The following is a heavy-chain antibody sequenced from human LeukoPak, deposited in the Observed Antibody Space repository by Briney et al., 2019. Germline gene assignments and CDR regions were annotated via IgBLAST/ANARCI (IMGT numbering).Heavy chain of an antibody. D-gene: IGHD2-2*01. Sequence: PGGSLRLSCAASGFTFSSYSMNWVRQAPGKGLEWVSYISSSSSTIYYADSVKGRFTISRDNAKNSLYPQMNSLRAEDTAVYYCARRPIAYCSSTSCYGHLDYWGQGTLVTVSS. CDR1: GFTFSSYS. J-gene: IGHJ4*02. V-gene: IGHV3-48*01. CDR3: ARRPIAYCSSTSCYGHLDY. CDR2: ISSSSSTI.